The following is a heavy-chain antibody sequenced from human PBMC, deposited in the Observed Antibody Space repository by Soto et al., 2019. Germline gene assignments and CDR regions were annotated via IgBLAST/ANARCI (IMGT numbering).Heavy chain of an antibody. Sequence: PGGSLRLSCAASGFTFSSYAMHWVRQAPGKGLEWVAVISYDGSNKYYADSVKGRFTISRDNSKNTLYLQMNSLRAEDTAVYYCAQEGGGELLVTGMDVWGKGTTVTVSS. CDR1: GFTFSSYA. J-gene: IGHJ6*04. D-gene: IGHD1-26*01. CDR3: AQEGGGELLVTGMDV. V-gene: IGHV3-30-3*01. CDR2: ISYDGSNK.